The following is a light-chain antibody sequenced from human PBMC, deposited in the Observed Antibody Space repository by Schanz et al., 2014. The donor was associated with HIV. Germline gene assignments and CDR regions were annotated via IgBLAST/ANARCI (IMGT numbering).Light chain of an antibody. V-gene: IGLV2-11*01. Sequence: QSALTQPRSVSGSPGQSVAISCTGTSSDVGGYNYVSWYQQHPGKAPKLMIYDVTKRPSGVPDRFSGSKSGNTASLTVSGLQAEDEADYYCQSHDNNLSGSGVFGGGTKLTVL. J-gene: IGLJ2*01. CDR1: SSDVGGYNY. CDR2: DVT. CDR3: QSHDNNLSGSGV.